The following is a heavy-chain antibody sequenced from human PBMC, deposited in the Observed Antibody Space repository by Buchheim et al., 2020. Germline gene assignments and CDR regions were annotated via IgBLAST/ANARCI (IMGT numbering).Heavy chain of an antibody. Sequence: EVQLLESGGGLVQPGGSLRLSCAASGFTFSSKLMNWVRQAPGKGLEWVSGVGNRDSGDVTFYADSVKGRFTISRDNSKNTLSLQMDSLRAEDTAVYYCAKGYGMDVWGQGTT. CDR3: AKGYGMDV. V-gene: IGHV3-23*01. CDR1: GFTFSSKL. CDR2: NRDSGDVT. J-gene: IGHJ6*02.